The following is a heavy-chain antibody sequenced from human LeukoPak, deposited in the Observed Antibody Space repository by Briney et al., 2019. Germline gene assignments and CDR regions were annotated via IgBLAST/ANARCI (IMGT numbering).Heavy chain of an antibody. Sequence: SETLSLTCADYGGSFSGYYWSWIRQPPGKGLEWIGEINHSGSTNYNPSLKSRVTISVDTSKNQFSLKLSSVTAADTAVYYCAGGASSTSDKTIDYWGQGTVVTVSS. D-gene: IGHD2-2*01. CDR1: GGSFSGYY. CDR3: AGGASSTSDKTIDY. CDR2: INHSGST. V-gene: IGHV4-34*01. J-gene: IGHJ4*02.